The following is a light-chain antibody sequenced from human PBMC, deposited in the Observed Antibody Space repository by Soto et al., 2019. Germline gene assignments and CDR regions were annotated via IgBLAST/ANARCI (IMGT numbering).Light chain of an antibody. CDR1: SSDVGNSNG. V-gene: IGLV2-18*02. J-gene: IGLJ1*01. CDR2: DVN. CDR3: SSYTSSSTYV. Sequence: QSALTQPPSVSGSPGQSVAISCTGASSDVGNSNGVSWYHQPPGTAPKLMIYDVNNRPSGVPDRFSGSKSGNTASLTISGLQAEDEGDYYCSSYTSSSTYVLGTGTKVTVL.